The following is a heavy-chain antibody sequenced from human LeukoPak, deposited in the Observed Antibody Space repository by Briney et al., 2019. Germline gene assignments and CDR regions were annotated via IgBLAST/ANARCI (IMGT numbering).Heavy chain of an antibody. J-gene: IGHJ4*02. CDR2: IYSDGST. D-gene: IGHD3-10*01. CDR1: GXTVSSNY. Sequence: GGSLRLSCAASGXTVSSNYMSWVRQAQGKGLEWVSVIYSDGSTYYADSVKGRFTISRDSSKNTLHLQVNSLRAEDTAVYYCALTMVHLGRLDYYFHYWGRGTLVTVSS. CDR3: ALTMVHLGRLDYYFHY. V-gene: IGHV3-53*01.